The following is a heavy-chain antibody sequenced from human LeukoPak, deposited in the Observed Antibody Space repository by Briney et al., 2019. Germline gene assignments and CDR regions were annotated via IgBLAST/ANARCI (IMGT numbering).Heavy chain of an antibody. D-gene: IGHD4-17*01. CDR3: VRTLYGDYYFDY. CDR2: IHYSGST. V-gene: IGHV4-28*01. J-gene: IGHJ4*02. Sequence: PSDTLSLTCAVSGYSISSSNWWGWIRQPPGKGLEWIGYIHYSGSTYYSPSLKSRVTMSVDTSKNQFSLKLSSVTAVDTAVYYCVRTLYGDYYFDYWGQGTLVTVSS. CDR1: GYSISSSNW.